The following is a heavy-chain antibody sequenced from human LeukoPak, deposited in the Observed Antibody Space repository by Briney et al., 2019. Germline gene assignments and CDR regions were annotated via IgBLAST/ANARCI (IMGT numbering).Heavy chain of an antibody. CDR1: GYTFTGYY. V-gene: IGHV1-2*02. CDR2: INPNSGGT. CDR3: ARSGYYDILTGDDAFDI. J-gene: IGHJ3*02. D-gene: IGHD3-9*01. Sequence: ASVKVSCKASGYTFTGYYMHWVRQAPGQGLEWMGWINPNSGGTNYAQKFQGRVTMTRDTSISTAYIELSRLRSDDTAVYYCARSGYYDILTGDDAFDIWGQGTMVTVSS.